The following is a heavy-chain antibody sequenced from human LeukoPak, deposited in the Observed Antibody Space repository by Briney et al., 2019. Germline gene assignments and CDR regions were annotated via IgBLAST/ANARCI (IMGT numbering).Heavy chain of an antibody. D-gene: IGHD1-1*01. J-gene: IGHJ4*02. V-gene: IGHV3-66*01. CDR2: IYGGGGT. CDR3: AGGVRNYFDS. CDR1: GFTVSSNY. Sequence: GGSLRLSCAASGFTVSSNYMSWVRQAPGKGLEWVSVIYGGGGTYYADSVKGRFTISRDDSKNTLYLQMNSLRAEDTAVYYCAGGVRNYFDSWGQGALVTVSS.